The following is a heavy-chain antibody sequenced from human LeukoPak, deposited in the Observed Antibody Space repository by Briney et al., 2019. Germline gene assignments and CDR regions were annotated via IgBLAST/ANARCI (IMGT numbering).Heavy chain of an antibody. Sequence: PSETLSLTCSVSGGSISSNGYYWGWIRQPPGKGLEWIGSIYYSGSTFDNPSLKCRVTISMDKSRNQFSLKLSSVTAADTAVYYCASNQWPSWYFDLWGRGTLVTVSA. V-gene: IGHV4-39*07. D-gene: IGHD6-19*01. CDR1: GGSISSNGYY. CDR3: ASNQWPSWYFDL. CDR2: IYYSGST. J-gene: IGHJ2*01.